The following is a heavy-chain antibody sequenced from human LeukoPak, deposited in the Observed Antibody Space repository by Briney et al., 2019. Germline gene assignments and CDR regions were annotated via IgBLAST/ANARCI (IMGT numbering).Heavy chain of an antibody. V-gene: IGHV1-2*02. CDR2: INPNSGGT. Sequence: ASVKVSCKASGYTFTGYHMHWVRQAPGQGLEWMGWINPNSGGTNYAQKFQGRVTMTRDTSISTAYMELSRLRSDDTAVYYCARTGPADYYDSSGYDLYAFDIWGQGTMVTVSS. D-gene: IGHD3-22*01. CDR1: GYTFTGYH. CDR3: ARTGPADYYDSSGYDLYAFDI. J-gene: IGHJ3*02.